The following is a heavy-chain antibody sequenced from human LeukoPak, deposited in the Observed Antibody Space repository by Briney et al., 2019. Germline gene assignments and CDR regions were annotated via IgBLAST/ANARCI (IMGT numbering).Heavy chain of an antibody. J-gene: IGHJ4*02. V-gene: IGHV4-30-2*06. CDR2: IYHAGST. D-gene: IGHD1-26*01. CDR3: ARVRWGAEINSFDY. CDR1: GGSISSGGFY. Sequence: KPSQTLSLTCTVSGGSISSGGFYWGWIRQSPGKGLEWIGYIYHAGSTYYNPSLKSRVTISVDRPENQFSLRLNSVTAADTAVYFCARVRWGAEINSFDYWGQGTLVTVSS.